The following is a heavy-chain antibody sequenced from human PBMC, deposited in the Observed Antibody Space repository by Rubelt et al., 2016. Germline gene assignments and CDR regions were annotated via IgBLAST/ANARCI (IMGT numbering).Heavy chain of an antibody. V-gene: IGHV4-39*01. J-gene: IGHJ5*02. CDR1: GGSISSSNYF. CDR2: MYYSGTT. D-gene: IGHD6-13*01. CDR3: ARSESGIAAAPDWFDP. Sequence: QLQLQESGPGLVKPSETLSLTCTVSGGSISSSNYFWGWIRQPPGKGLEWIGSMYYSGTTYYNPSLRSRVTISVDTAKNHFSLKLSSVTAADTAVYYCARSESGIAAAPDWFDPWGQGALVTVSS.